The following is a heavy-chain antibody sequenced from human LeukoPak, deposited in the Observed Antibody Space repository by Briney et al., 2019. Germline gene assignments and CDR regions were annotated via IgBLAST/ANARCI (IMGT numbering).Heavy chain of an antibody. D-gene: IGHD4-17*01. CDR2: IYYSGST. Sequence: SETLSLTCTVSGGSVSSGSYYWSWSRQPPGKGLEWIGYIYYSGSTNYNPSLKSRVTISVDTSKNQFSLKLSSVTAADTAVYYCAREDGDYDYWGQGTLVTVSS. V-gene: IGHV4-61*01. CDR3: AREDGDYDY. CDR1: GGSVSSGSYY. J-gene: IGHJ4*02.